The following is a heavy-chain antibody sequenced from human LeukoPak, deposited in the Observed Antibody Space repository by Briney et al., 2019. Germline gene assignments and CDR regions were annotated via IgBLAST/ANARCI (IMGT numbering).Heavy chain of an antibody. CDR2: INHNGNVN. J-gene: IGHJ6*02. D-gene: IGHD3-16*01. Sequence: PGGSLRLSCAASGFTFSSYWMHWVRQAPGKGLEWVASINHNGNVNYYVDSVKGRFTISRDNAKNSLYLQMSNLRAEDTAAYFCARGGGLDVWGQGATVTVSS. CDR1: GFTFSSYW. CDR3: ARGGGLDV. V-gene: IGHV3-7*03.